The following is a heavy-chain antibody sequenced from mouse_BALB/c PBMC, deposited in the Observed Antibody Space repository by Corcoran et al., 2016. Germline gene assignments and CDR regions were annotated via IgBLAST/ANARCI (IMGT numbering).Heavy chain of an antibody. D-gene: IGHD4-1*01. V-gene: IGHV14-3*02. CDR3: SNWDGYFDV. Sequence: EVQLQQSGAELVKPGASVKLSCTASGFNIKDTYMHWVKQRPEQGLEWIGRSDPANGNTKYDPKFQGKATITADPSSNTAYLQRSSLTSEDTAVYYCSNWDGYFDVWGAGTTVTVSS. CDR1: GFNIKDTY. CDR2: SDPANGNT. J-gene: IGHJ1*01.